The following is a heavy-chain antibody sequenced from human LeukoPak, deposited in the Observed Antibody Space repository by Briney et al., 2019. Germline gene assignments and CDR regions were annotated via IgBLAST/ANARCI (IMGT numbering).Heavy chain of an antibody. CDR3: ARDLRPFGDCSSTSCPFDI. CDR2: INPNSGGT. V-gene: IGHV1-2*02. CDR1: GYTFTGYY. D-gene: IGHD2-2*01. Sequence: ASVKVSCKASGYTFTGYYMHWVRQAPGQGLEWMGWINPNSGGTNYAQKFQGRVTMTRDTSISTAYMELSRLRSDDTAVYYCARDLRPFGDCSSTSCPFDIWGQGTMVTVSS. J-gene: IGHJ3*02.